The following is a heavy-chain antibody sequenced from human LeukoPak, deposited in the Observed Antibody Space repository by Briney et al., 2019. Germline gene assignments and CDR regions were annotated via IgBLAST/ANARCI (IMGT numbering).Heavy chain of an antibody. D-gene: IGHD6-13*01. V-gene: IGHV4-31*03. CDR2: IFYSGST. J-gene: IGHJ4*02. Sequence: SETLSLTCTVSGGSISSGGHYWSWIRQHPEKGLEWIGYIFYSGSTYYNPSLKSRVTISVDTSKNQFSLKLSSVTAADTAMYYCARTYSTSWGYYFDYWGQGTLVTVSS. CDR3: ARTYSTSWGYYFDY. CDR1: GGSISSGGHY.